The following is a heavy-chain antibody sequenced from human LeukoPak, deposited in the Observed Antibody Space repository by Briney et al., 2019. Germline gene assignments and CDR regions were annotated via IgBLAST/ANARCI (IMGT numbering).Heavy chain of an antibody. CDR2: IKQDGSEQ. V-gene: IGHV3-7*03. J-gene: IGHJ4*02. D-gene: IGHD5-18*01. Sequence: GGSLRLSCAASGFTFSHYYMSWVRQAPGKGLEWVANIKQDGSEQFYLDSVKGRFTISRDNAKNSLYLQMNSLRAEDTALYYCAKGDTAMVTHFDYWGQGTLVTVSS. CDR1: GFTFSHYY. CDR3: AKGDTAMVTHFDY.